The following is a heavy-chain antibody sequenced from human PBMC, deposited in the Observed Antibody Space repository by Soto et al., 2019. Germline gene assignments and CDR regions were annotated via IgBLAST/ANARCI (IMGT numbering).Heavy chain of an antibody. CDR1: GFTFTTSA. CDR2: VSDGGSST. J-gene: IGHJ4*02. D-gene: IGHD3-10*01. Sequence: EVHLLESGGGLVQPGGSLRLSCAASGFTFTTSAMTWVRQAPGKGLEWVATVSDGGSSTYYGDSVRGRFTISRDNSKNTLYLQMNSLRAEDTAVYYCANVRGTRRGPTDYWGQGTLVTVSA. CDR3: ANVRGTRRGPTDY. V-gene: IGHV3-23*01.